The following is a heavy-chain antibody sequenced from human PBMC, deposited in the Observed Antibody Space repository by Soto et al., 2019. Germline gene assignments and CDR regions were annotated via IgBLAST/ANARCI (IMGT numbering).Heavy chain of an antibody. CDR2: IYYSGSN. CDR1: GGSITSGSYY. D-gene: IGHD3-10*01. J-gene: IGHJ6*02. V-gene: IGHV4-31*03. Sequence: QVQLQESGPGLVKPSQTLSLTCTVSGGSITSGSYYWSWIRQLPGKGLEWIGYIYYSGSNYYNPSRKSRVTKSVDTSKNRFSLKRNSVAAADKAVYYCATRTDYYVGSGSLGGMDVWGQGTTVTVSS. CDR3: ATRTDYYVGSGSLGGMDV.